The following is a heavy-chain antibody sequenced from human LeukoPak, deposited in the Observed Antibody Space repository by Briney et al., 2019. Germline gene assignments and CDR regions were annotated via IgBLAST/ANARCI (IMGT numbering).Heavy chain of an antibody. CDR1: GFTFSSYA. J-gene: IGHJ4*02. CDR2: ISGSGGST. Sequence: PGGSLRLSCAASGFTFSSYAMSWVRQAPGKGLEWVSAISGSGGSTYYADSVKGRFTISRDNSKNTLYLQMNSLRAEDTAVYYCATARRYYDYVWGSPTCYFDYWGQGTLVTVSS. V-gene: IGHV3-23*01. CDR3: ATARRYYDYVWGSPTCYFDY. D-gene: IGHD3-16*01.